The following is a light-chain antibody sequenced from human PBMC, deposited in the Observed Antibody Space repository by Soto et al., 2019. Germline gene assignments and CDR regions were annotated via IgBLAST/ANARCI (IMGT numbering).Light chain of an antibody. CDR3: QHLNSYPFLT. Sequence: DIQLTQSPSFLSASVGDRLTITCRASQGISSYLAWYQQKPGKAPKLLIYAASTLQSGVPSRFSGSGSGTEFTLTISSLQPEDFATYYCQHLNSYPFLTFGGGTKVEIK. CDR1: QGISSY. V-gene: IGKV1-9*01. J-gene: IGKJ4*01. CDR2: AAS.